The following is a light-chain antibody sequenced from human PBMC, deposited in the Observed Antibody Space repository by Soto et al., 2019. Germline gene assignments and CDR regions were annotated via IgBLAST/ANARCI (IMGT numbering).Light chain of an antibody. V-gene: IGLV2-11*01. CDR3: CSYAGSYTYV. CDR1: SSDVGGYNY. CDR2: DVS. Sequence: QLVLTQPRSVSGSPGQSVTISCTGTSSDVGGYNYVSWYQHHPGKAPKLMIYDVSERPSGVPDRFSGSKSGNTASLTISGLQAEDEADYYCCSYAGSYTYVFGTGTKVTVL. J-gene: IGLJ1*01.